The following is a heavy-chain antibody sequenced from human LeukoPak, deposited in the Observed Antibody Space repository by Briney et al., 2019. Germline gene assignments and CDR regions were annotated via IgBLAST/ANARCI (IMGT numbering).Heavy chain of an antibody. Sequence: GASVKVSCKASGYTFTGYYMHWVRQAPGQGLEWMGWINPNSGGTNYAQKFQGRVTMTRDTSIGTAYMELSRLRSDDTAVYYCARAMVRGVILGAFDIWGQGTMVTVSS. D-gene: IGHD3-10*01. CDR1: GYTFTGYY. J-gene: IGHJ3*02. CDR3: ARAMVRGVILGAFDI. V-gene: IGHV1-2*02. CDR2: INPNSGGT.